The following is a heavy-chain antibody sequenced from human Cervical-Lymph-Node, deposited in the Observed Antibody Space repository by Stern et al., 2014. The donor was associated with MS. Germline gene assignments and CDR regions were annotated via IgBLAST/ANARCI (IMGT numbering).Heavy chain of an antibody. CDR3: ARGHIPYAYNYLFDY. V-gene: IGHV3-33*01. Sequence: VQLVESGGGVVQPGTSLRLSCAASGFTFRSYGMHWVRQAPGKGLEWVALVWYDGSTAYYRNSVKGRFTISRDNSNNTLFLQMNSLTAGDTAVYYCARGHIPYAYNYLFDYWGQGTLVTVSS. D-gene: IGHD5-24*01. J-gene: IGHJ4*02. CDR2: VWYDGSTA. CDR1: GFTFRSYG.